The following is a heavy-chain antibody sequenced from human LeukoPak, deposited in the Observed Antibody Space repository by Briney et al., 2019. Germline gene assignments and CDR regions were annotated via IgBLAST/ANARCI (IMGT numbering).Heavy chain of an antibody. V-gene: IGHV1-24*01. CDR1: GYTLTELS. D-gene: IGHD2-15*01. CDR3: ASPTGYCSGGSCYLSHYYGMDV. J-gene: IGHJ6*02. Sequence: ASVKVSWKVSGYTLTELSMHWVRQAPGKGLEWMGGFDPEDGETIYAQKFQGRVTMTEDTSTDTAYMELSSLRSEDTAVYYCASPTGYCSGGSCYLSHYYGMDVWGQGTTVTVSS. CDR2: FDPEDGET.